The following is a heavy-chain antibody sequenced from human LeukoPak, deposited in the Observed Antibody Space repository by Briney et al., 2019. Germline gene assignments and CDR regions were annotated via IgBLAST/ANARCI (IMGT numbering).Heavy chain of an antibody. CDR3: ARQAVAGDFDY. D-gene: IGHD6-19*01. Sequence: NPSETLSLTCTVSGGSISSSSYYWGWIRQPPGKGLEWIGSIYYSGSTYYNPSLKSRVTISVDTSKNQSSLKLSSVTAADTAVYYCARQAVAGDFDYWGQGTLVTVSS. CDR2: IYYSGST. V-gene: IGHV4-39*01. CDR1: GGSISSSSYY. J-gene: IGHJ4*02.